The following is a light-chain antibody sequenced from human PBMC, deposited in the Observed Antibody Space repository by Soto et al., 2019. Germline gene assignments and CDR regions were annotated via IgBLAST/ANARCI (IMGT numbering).Light chain of an antibody. J-gene: IGLJ1*01. CDR3: SSYTNSNTLV. Sequence: QSALTQPASVSGSPGQSITISCTGTSSDVGGYNYVSWYQQYPGKALKLMIYDVSNRPSGVSNRFSGSKSGNTASLTISGLQAEDEADYYCSSYTNSNTLVFGSGTKVTVL. V-gene: IGLV2-14*01. CDR2: DVS. CDR1: SSDVGGYNY.